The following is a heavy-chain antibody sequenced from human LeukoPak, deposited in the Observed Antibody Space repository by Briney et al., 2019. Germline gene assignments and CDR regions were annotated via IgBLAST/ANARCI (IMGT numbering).Heavy chain of an antibody. J-gene: IGHJ5*02. CDR2: VDNDGSGT. Sequence: GGSLRLSCAASGFSFSNYWMHWVRQVPGKGLVWVSRVDNDGSGTTYADSVKGRFTISRDNAKNTVYLQMNSLRAEDTAVYYCARSQRGYSYRHHWGQGTPFTVSS. V-gene: IGHV3-74*01. CDR3: ARSQRGYSYRHH. CDR1: GFSFSNYW. D-gene: IGHD5-18*01.